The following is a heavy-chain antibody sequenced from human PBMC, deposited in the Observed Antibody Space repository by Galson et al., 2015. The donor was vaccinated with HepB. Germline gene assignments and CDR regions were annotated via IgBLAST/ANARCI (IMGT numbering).Heavy chain of an antibody. Sequence: SLRLSCAASGFTVSSNYMSWVRQAPGKGLEWVSVIYSGGSTYYADSVKGRFTISRDNSKNTLYLQMNSLRAEDTAVYYCARALTIFGVVSEEFLFDYWGQGTLVTVSS. J-gene: IGHJ4*02. CDR3: ARALTIFGVVSEEFLFDY. D-gene: IGHD3-3*01. V-gene: IGHV3-53*01. CDR1: GFTVSSNY. CDR2: IYSGGST.